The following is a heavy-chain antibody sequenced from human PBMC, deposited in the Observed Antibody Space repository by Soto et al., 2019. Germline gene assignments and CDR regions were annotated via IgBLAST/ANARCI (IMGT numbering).Heavy chain of an antibody. CDR1: GGSFSDYY. J-gene: IGHJ4*02. CDR3: AREGSIFEVLSPIGC. CDR2: ISHIGSS. D-gene: IGHD3-3*01. V-gene: IGHV4-34*02. Sequence: QVQLQQWGAGLLKPSETLSLTCAVSGGSFSDYYWSWIRQPPGKGLERIGAISHIGSSNYNPSLRSRVTRYLDTSRNQFSLKLRSVSAADTAVYACAREGSIFEVLSPIGCWGQGTLVTVSS.